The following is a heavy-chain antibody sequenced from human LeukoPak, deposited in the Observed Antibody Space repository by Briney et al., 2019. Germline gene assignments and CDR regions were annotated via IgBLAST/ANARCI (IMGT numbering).Heavy chain of an antibody. CDR3: ACRGRAVAKRYYYYYMDV. Sequence: KSSETLSLTCAVYGGSLRGYYWSWIRQPPGKGLEWIGEINHSGSTNYNPSLKSRVTISVDTSKNKFYLKLSSVIAVDATADYCACRGRAVAKRYYYYYMDVWGKGTTVTVSS. V-gene: IGHV4-34*01. CDR2: INHSGST. CDR1: GGSLRGYY. D-gene: IGHD3-10*01. J-gene: IGHJ6*03.